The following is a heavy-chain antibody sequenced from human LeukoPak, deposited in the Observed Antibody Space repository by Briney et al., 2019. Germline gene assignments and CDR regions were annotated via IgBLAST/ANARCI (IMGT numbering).Heavy chain of an antibody. CDR2: ISGGGGST. Sequence: GGSLRLSCAASGFTFSDYYMSWIRQAPGKGLEWVSAISGGGGSTYYADSVKGRFTISRDNSKSTLYLQMNSLRAEDTAVYYSAKDLENYGSGSYYFDCWGQGTLVTVSS. J-gene: IGHJ4*02. V-gene: IGHV3-23*01. D-gene: IGHD3-10*01. CDR1: GFTFSDYY. CDR3: AKDLENYGSGSYYFDC.